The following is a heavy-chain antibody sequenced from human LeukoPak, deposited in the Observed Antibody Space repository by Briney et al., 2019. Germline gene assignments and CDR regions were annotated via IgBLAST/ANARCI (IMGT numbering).Heavy chain of an antibody. D-gene: IGHD6-13*01. V-gene: IGHV4-39*07. CDR2: IYHGGST. CDR3: ARVAAARTFDY. CDR1: GGSISSSNYY. Sequence: SETLSLTCTVSGGSISSSNYYWGWIRQPPGKGLEWIGEIYHGGSTNYNPSLKSRVIISLDKSKNQFSLNLSSVTAADTAVYYCARVAAARTFDYWGQGTLVTVSS. J-gene: IGHJ4*02.